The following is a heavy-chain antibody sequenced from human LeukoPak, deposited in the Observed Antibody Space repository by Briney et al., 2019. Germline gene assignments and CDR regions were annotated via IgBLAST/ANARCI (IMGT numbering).Heavy chain of an antibody. D-gene: IGHD2-2*01. CDR2: INTDGSST. CDR1: GFTFSSYW. J-gene: IGHJ6*03. Sequence: SGGSLRLSCAASGFTFSSYWMHWVRQAPGKGLVWVSRINTDGSSTSYADSVKGRFTISRDNAKNTLYLQMNSLRAEDTAVYYCARDRRSSTSCLYYYYYMDVWGKGTTVTVSS. CDR3: ARDRRSSTSCLYYYYYMDV. V-gene: IGHV3-74*01.